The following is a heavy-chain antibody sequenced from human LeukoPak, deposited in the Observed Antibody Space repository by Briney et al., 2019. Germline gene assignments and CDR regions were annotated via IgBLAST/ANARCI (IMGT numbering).Heavy chain of an antibody. CDR1: GSSFGDFS. J-gene: IGHJ5*02. V-gene: IGHV3-48*04. CDR2: IRETGTTI. CDR3: ARAHKFDDNRLHYYNPWLHP. Sequence: GGSLRLSCTVSGSSFGDFSMSWVRQAPGKGLEWVSYIRETGTTIYYADSVKGRFTISRDNAKNSVYLQMNSLRAEETLIYHCARAHKFDDNRLHYYNPWLHPWGQGTQLSVPS. D-gene: IGHD3-22*01.